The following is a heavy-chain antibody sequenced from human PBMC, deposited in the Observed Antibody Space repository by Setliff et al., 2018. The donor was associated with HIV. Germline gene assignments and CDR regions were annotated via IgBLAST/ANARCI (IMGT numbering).Heavy chain of an antibody. CDR2: VTPSGDT. CDR1: GGSVSGHY. Sequence: SETLSLTCAVYGGSVSGHYWGWFRQPPGKGLEWIGEVTPSGDTSYIPSLKRRVTMSVDTSKNQFSLKLKSVTAADTAVYYCAREDTTGYYSLCAFDIWGQGTLVTVSS. J-gene: IGHJ3*02. D-gene: IGHD3-22*01. V-gene: IGHV4-34*01. CDR3: AREDTTGYYSLCAFDI.